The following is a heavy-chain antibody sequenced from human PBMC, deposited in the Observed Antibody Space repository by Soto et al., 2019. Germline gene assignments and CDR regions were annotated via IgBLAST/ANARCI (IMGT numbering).Heavy chain of an antibody. V-gene: IGHV4-34*01. CDR3: ASGDCSSTSCYRYRYYYGMDV. Sequence: SETLSLTCAVYGGSFSGYYWSWIRQPPGKGLEWIGEINHSGSTNYNPSLKSRVTISVDTSKNQFSLKLSSVTAADTAVYYCASGDCSSTSCYRYRYYYGMDVWGQGTTVTVS. D-gene: IGHD2-2*02. J-gene: IGHJ6*02. CDR1: GGSFSGYY. CDR2: INHSGST.